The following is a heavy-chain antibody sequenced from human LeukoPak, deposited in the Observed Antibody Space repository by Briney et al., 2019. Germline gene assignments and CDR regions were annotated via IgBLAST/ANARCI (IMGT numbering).Heavy chain of an antibody. Sequence: GGSLRLSCAASGFTFSSYWMHWVRQAPGKGLVWVSRINSDGSSTSYADSVKGRFTISRDNAKNTLYLQMNSLGAEDTAVYYCAREYKSGSYGHWGQGTLVTVSS. CDR3: AREYKSGSYGH. J-gene: IGHJ4*02. CDR1: GFTFSSYW. V-gene: IGHV3-74*01. D-gene: IGHD1-26*01. CDR2: INSDGSST.